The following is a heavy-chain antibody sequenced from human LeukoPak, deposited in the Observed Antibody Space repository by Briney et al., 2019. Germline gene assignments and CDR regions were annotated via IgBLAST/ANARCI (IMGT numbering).Heavy chain of an antibody. J-gene: IGHJ4*02. D-gene: IGHD4-17*01. CDR1: GFTLSTYD. Sequence: GGSLRLACAASGFTLSTYDMHWVRQGPGEGLEWVAAVGTSGHTFYPDSVKGQFTISRENARNSVYLQMNSLRAGDTAVFYCVRSFYGDHPYWGQGTLVTVSS. V-gene: IGHV3-13*01. CDR3: VRSFYGDHPY. CDR2: VGTSGHT.